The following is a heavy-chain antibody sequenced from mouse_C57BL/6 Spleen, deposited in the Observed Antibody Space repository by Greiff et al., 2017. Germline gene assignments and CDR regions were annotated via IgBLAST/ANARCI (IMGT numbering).Heavy chain of an antibody. Sequence: VQLQQSGPELVKPGASVKISCKASGYTFTDYYMNWVKQSHGKSLEWIGDINPNNGGTSYNQKFKGKATLTVDKSSSTAYMELRSLTSEDSAVYYCARGDYQGRFAYWGQGTLVTVSA. CDR1: GYTFTDYY. V-gene: IGHV1-26*01. CDR2: INPNNGGT. J-gene: IGHJ3*01. CDR3: ARGDYQGRFAY. D-gene: IGHD2-4*01.